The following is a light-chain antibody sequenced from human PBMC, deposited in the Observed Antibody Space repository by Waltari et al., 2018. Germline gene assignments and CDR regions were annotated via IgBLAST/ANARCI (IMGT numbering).Light chain of an antibody. V-gene: IGKV3-15*01. J-gene: IGKJ1*01. CDR3: QQYNKWPTWT. CDR1: QSVRNN. CDR2: GAS. Sequence: EIVMTQSPATLSVSPGERATLSCRASQSVRNNLAWFQQKPGQVPSLLIYGASTRATGIPARFSGSGSGTDFTLTISSLQSEDFAVYYCQQYNKWPTWTFGQGTKVEIK.